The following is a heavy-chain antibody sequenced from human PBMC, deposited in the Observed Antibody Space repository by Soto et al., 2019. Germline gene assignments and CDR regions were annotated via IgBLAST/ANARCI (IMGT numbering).Heavy chain of an antibody. CDR2: INHSGST. CDR3: ARIAAAGSDY. Sequence: SETLSLTCAVYGGSFSGYYWSWIRQPPGKGLEWIGEINHSGSTNYNPSLKRRVTISVDTSKNQFSLKLSSVTAADTAVYYCARIAAAGSDYWGQGTLVTVSS. V-gene: IGHV4-34*01. D-gene: IGHD6-13*01. CDR1: GGSFSGYY. J-gene: IGHJ4*02.